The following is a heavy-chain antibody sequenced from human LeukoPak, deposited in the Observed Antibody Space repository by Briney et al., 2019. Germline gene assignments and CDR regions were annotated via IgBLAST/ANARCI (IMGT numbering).Heavy chain of an antibody. D-gene: IGHD2-15*01. Sequence: GGSLRLSCIVSGVAIGGSWMSWLRQSPGKGLEWVANVNPGGSIQNYVDSVKGRFTISRDNAKNSLYLQMNNLRVEDTAVYYCASTFPYCSEDDCAVGGQGTLVTVSS. CDR3: ASTFPYCSEDDCAV. CDR2: VNPGGSIQ. V-gene: IGHV3-7*01. CDR1: GVAIGGSW. J-gene: IGHJ1*01.